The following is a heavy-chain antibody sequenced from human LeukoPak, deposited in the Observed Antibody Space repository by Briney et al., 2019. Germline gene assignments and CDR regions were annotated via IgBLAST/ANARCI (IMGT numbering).Heavy chain of an antibody. CDR1: GFTFSSYA. CDR3: ASRNDYGDYGGILFDY. CDR2: ISGSGGST. J-gene: IGHJ4*02. Sequence: PGGSLRLSCAASGFTFSSYAMSWVRQAPGKGLEWVSAISGSGGSTYYADSVKGRFTISRDNSKNTLYLQMNSLRAEDTAVYYCASRNDYGDYGGILFDYWGQGTLVTVSS. V-gene: IGHV3-23*01. D-gene: IGHD4-17*01.